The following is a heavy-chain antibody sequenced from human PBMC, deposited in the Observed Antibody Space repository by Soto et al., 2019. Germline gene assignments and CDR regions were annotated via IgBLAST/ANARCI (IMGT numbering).Heavy chain of an antibody. Sequence: PGESLKISCKGSGYSFTSDWTAWVRQMPGKGLEWMGIIYPSDSDTRYSPSFQGQVTMSAGKSISTAYLEWSRLKASDTAKYYCARQGSSAGLGLDYWGQGTLVTVSS. J-gene: IGHJ4*02. CDR3: ARQGSSAGLGLDY. V-gene: IGHV5-51*01. CDR1: GYSFTSDW. CDR2: IYPSDSDT. D-gene: IGHD6-6*01.